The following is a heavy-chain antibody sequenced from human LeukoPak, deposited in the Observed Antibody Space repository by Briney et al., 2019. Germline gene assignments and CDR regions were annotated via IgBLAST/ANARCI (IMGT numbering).Heavy chain of an antibody. D-gene: IGHD2-15*01. CDR1: GYTFTSYD. J-gene: IGHJ4*02. CDR3: TCGQGVVVAATPFDY. Sequence: ASVKVSCKASGYTFTSYDINWVRQATGQGLEWMGWMNPNSGNTGYAQKFQGRVTMTRNTSISTAYMELSSLRSEDTAVYYCTCGQGVVVAATPFDYWGQGTLVTVSS. CDR2: MNPNSGNT. V-gene: IGHV1-8*01.